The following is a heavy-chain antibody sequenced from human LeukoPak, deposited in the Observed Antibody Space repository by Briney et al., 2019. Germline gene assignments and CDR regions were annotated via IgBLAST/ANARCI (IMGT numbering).Heavy chain of an antibody. V-gene: IGHV1-18*01. CDR3: ARSITVGATTDY. J-gene: IGHJ4*02. CDR1: GYTFITYG. CDR2: ISAYIGNT. D-gene: IGHD1-26*01. Sequence: GASVKVSRKASGYTFITYGISWVRQAPGQGLEWTGWISAYIGNTNYAQKLQGSVTMTTDTSTSTAYMELRSLRSDDTAVYYCARSITVGATTDYWGQGTLVTVSS.